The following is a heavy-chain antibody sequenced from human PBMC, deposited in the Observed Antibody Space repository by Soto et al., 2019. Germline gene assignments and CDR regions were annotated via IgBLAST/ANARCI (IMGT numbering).Heavy chain of an antibody. V-gene: IGHV1-58*01. CDR1: GFTFTSSA. CDR2: IVVGSGNT. CDR3: AAHVYGDYFLAY. Sequence: QMQLVQSGPEVKKPGTSVKVSCKASGFTFTSSAVQWVRQARGQRLEWIGWIVVGSGNTNYAQKFQERVTITRDMSTSTAYMELSSLRSEDTAVYYCAAHVYGDYFLAYWGQGTLFTVSS. D-gene: IGHD4-17*01. J-gene: IGHJ4*02.